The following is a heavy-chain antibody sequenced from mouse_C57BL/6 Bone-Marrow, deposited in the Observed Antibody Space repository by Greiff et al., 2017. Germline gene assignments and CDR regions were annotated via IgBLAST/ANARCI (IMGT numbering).Heavy chain of an antibody. J-gene: IGHJ4*01. Sequence: VQLQQSGAELVRPGASVKLSCKASGYTFTDYYINWVKQRPGQGLEWIARIYPGSGNTYYNEKFKGKATLTAEKSSSTAYMQLSSLTSEDSAVYFCARERYYGSSFAMDYWGQGTSVTVAS. CDR1: GYTFTDYY. CDR2: IYPGSGNT. V-gene: IGHV1-76*01. CDR3: ARERYYGSSFAMDY. D-gene: IGHD1-1*01.